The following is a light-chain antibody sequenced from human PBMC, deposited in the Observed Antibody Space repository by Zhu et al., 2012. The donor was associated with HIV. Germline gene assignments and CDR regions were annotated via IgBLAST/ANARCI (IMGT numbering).Light chain of an antibody. CDR1: QSISSTY. Sequence: EIVMTQYPATLSASPGERATLSCRASQSISSTYLAWYQQRPGQAPRLLIYGASSRATGIPDRFSGSGSGTDFTLTISRLEPEDFAVYYCQQYNYSPRTFGQGTKVEIK. CDR3: QQYNYSPRT. CDR2: GAS. V-gene: IGKV3-20*01. J-gene: IGKJ1*01.